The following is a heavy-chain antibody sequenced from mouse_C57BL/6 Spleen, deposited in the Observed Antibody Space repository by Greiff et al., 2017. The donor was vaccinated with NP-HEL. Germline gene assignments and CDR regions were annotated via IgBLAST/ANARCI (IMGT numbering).Heavy chain of an antibody. J-gene: IGHJ4*01. D-gene: IGHD2-5*01. CDR3: ARRENSNYGAMDY. Sequence: QVQLKESGAELVMPGASVKLSCKASGYTFTSYWMHWVKQRPGQGLEWIGEIDPSDSYTNYNQKFKGKSTLTVDKSSSTAYMQLSSLTSEDSAVYYCARRENSNYGAMDYWGQGTSVTVSS. CDR2: IDPSDSYT. CDR1: GYTFTSYW. V-gene: IGHV1-69*01.